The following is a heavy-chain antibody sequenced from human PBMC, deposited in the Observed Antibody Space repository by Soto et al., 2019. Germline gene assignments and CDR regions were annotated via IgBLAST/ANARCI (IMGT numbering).Heavy chain of an antibody. Sequence: SETLSLTCAVSGGSISSSNWWSWVRQPPGRGLEWIGELYHSGSTNYNPSLKSRVTISLNKSNNQFSLKLRSVTAAAAAVCYCAREQVVGYFGMDVWGQGTTVTVSS. CDR3: AREQVVGYFGMDV. CDR1: GGSISSSNW. CDR2: LYHSGST. J-gene: IGHJ6*02. V-gene: IGHV4-4*02. D-gene: IGHD2-15*01.